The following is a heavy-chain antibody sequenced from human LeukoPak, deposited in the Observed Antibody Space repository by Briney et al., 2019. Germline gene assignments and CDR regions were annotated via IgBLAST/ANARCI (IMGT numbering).Heavy chain of an antibody. CDR1: GDSITRRSDY. J-gene: IGHJ4*02. Sequence: SETLSLTCTVTGDSITRRSDYWGWVRQPPGKGLEWIGSINYSGSTYYNPSFKSRVTISVDTSRTKFSPHFSCARNESVLGTTGLNDFFDDWGQGSLVTVSS. V-gene: IGHV4-39*01. CDR3: LNDFFDD. CDR2: INYSGST. D-gene: IGHD1-26*01.